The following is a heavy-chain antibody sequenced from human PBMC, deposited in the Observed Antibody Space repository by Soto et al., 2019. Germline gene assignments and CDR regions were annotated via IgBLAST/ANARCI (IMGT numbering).Heavy chain of an antibody. Sequence: SETLSLTCAVSGGSISSGGYSWSWIRQPPGKGLEWIGYIYHSGSTYYNPSLKSRVTISVDRSKNQFSLKLGSVTAADTAVYYWARDRLLRYISYGSGSYYNADYYYGMDVWGQGTTVTVSS. J-gene: IGHJ6*02. D-gene: IGHD3-10*01. CDR2: IYHSGST. CDR3: ARDRLLRYISYGSGSYYNADYYYGMDV. V-gene: IGHV4-30-2*01. CDR1: GGSISSGGYS.